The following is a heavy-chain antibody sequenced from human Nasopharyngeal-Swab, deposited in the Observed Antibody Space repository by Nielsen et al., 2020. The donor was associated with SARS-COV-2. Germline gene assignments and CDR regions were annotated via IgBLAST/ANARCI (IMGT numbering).Heavy chain of an antibody. V-gene: IGHV1-69*13. CDR2: IIPIFGTT. D-gene: IGHD5-18*01. CDR3: ARAGSIQLWFDYYYYYYMDV. J-gene: IGHJ6*03. CDR1: GGSFSTNG. Sequence: SVKVSCKASGGSFSTNGISWVRQAPGQGLEWMGGIIPIFGTTNYAQKFQGRFTITADDSTSTAYMELSSLRSEDTAVYYCARAGSIQLWFDYYYYYYMDVWGKGTTVTVSS.